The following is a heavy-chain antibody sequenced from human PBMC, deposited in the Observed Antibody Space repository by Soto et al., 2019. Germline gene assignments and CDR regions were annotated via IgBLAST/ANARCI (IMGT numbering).Heavy chain of an antibody. J-gene: IGHJ6*02. V-gene: IGHV1-69*13. Sequence: GASVKVSCKASGCTFSSYAISWVRQAPGQGLEWMGGIIPIFGTANYAQKFQGRVTITADESTSTAYMELSSFRSEDTAGYYSASTGNDIVVVAAVPRSIYGMDVWGQGTTVTVSS. D-gene: IGHD2-2*01. CDR3: ASTGNDIVVVAAVPRSIYGMDV. CDR1: GCTFSSYA. CDR2: IIPIFGTA.